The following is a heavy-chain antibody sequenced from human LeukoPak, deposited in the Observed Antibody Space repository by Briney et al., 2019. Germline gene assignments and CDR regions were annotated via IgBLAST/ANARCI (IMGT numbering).Heavy chain of an antibody. V-gene: IGHV1-2*02. J-gene: IGHJ1*01. CDR2: INPNSGGT. D-gene: IGHD6-19*01. CDR3: TRGGPVAGTHKYFQH. Sequence: ASVKVSCKASGYTFSGYYMHWVRQAPGQGLEWMGWINPNSGGTKSAQKFQGRVTMTRDTSISTAYMELSRLRSEDTAMYYCTRGGPVAGTHKYFQHWGQGTLVTVSS. CDR1: GYTFSGYY.